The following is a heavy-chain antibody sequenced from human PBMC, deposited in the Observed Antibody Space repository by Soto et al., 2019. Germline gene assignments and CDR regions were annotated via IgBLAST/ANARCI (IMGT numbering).Heavy chain of an antibody. D-gene: IGHD2-2*01. J-gene: IGHJ6*02. CDR3: ARLPFSSYYGMDV. Sequence: QVQLQQWGAGLLKPSETLSLTCAVYGGSFSGYYWSWIRQPPGKGLEWIGEINHSGSTNCNPSLKSRVTISVDTSKNQFSLKLISVTAADTAVYDCARLPFSSYYGMDVWGQGTTVTVSS. CDR1: GGSFSGYY. CDR2: INHSGST. V-gene: IGHV4-34*01.